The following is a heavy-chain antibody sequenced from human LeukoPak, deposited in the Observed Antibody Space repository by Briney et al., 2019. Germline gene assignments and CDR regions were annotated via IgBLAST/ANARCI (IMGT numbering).Heavy chain of an antibody. V-gene: IGHV3-64*01. CDR3: ASLSDPMTV. J-gene: IGHJ4*02. Sequence: GGSLRLSCAASGFTFSSYAMHWVRQAPGKGLEYVSAISSNGGSTYYANSVKGRFTISRDNSKNTLHLQMGSLRAEDMAVYCCASLSDPMTVWDQGTLVTVSS. CDR2: ISSNGGST. CDR1: GFTFSSYA. D-gene: IGHD3-16*02.